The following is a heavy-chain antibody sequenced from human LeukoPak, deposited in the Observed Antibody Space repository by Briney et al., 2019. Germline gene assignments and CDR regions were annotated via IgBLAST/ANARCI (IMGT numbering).Heavy chain of an antibody. V-gene: IGHV1-69*04. CDR3: ASFSSSWSMASGMDV. Sequence: ASVKVSCKTSGYTFTTYGVSWVRQAPGQGLEWMGRIIPILGIANYAQKFQGRVTITADKSTSTAYMELSSLRSEDTAVYYCASFSSSWSMASGMDVWGQGTTVTVSS. J-gene: IGHJ6*02. D-gene: IGHD6-13*01. CDR1: GYTFTTYG. CDR2: IIPILGIA.